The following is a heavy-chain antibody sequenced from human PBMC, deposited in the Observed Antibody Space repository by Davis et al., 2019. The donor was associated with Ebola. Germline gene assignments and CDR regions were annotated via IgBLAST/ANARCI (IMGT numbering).Heavy chain of an antibody. CDR2: ISGSGGST. D-gene: IGHD2-15*01. CDR1: GFTFSSYA. J-gene: IGHJ6*02. V-gene: IGHV3-23*01. CDR3: ARKVRYFSDWYYYYGMDV. Sequence: GESLKISCAASGFTFSSYAMSWVRQAPGKGLEWVSVISGSGGSTYYAESLKGRFTISRDNAKNSLYLQMNSLRAEDTAVYYCARKVRYFSDWYYYYGMDVWGQGTTVTVSS.